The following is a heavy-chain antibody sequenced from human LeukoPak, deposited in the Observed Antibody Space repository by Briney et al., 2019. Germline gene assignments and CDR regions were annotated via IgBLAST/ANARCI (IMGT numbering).Heavy chain of an antibody. CDR1: GFTFSSYS. V-gene: IGHV3-21*01. J-gene: IGHJ3*02. Sequence: GGSLRLSCAASGFTFSSYSMNWVRQAPGKGLEWVSSISSSSSYVYYADSVKGRFTISRDNAKNSLYLQMNSLRAEDTAVYYCGSGAIAGAFDIWGQGTMVTVSS. D-gene: IGHD2-15*01. CDR2: ISSSSSYV. CDR3: GSGAIAGAFDI.